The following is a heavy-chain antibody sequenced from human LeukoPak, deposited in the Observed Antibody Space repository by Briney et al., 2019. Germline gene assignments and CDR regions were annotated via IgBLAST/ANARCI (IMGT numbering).Heavy chain of an antibody. CDR3: ARLQGSSWFDY. J-gene: IGHJ4*02. CDR2: IYYSGTT. D-gene: IGHD6-13*01. Sequence: KPSETLSLTCAVSGGFISSSSYYWGGIRQPPGKGLGWIGSIYYSGTTYYNPSLKSRVTISVDTSKNQFSLKLSSVTAADTAVYYCARLQGSSWFDYWGQGTLVTVSS. CDR1: GGFISSSSYY. V-gene: IGHV4-39*01.